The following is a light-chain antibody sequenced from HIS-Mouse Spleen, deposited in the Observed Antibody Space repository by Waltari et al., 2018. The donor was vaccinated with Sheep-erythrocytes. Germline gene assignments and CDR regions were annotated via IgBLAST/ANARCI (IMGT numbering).Light chain of an antibody. J-gene: IGLJ1*01. Sequence: QSVLTQPPSASGTPGQRVTISCSGSSSNIGSNTVNWYQQLPGTAPKLLIYSNNRGPSEVPDRFSGSKSGTSASLTISGLQAEDEADYYCCSYAGSYNHVFATGTKVTVL. CDR1: SSNIGSNT. V-gene: IGLV1-44*01. CDR2: SNN. CDR3: CSYAGSYNHV.